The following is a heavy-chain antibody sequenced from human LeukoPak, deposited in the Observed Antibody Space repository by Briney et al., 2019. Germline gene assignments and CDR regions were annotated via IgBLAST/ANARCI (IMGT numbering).Heavy chain of an antibody. D-gene: IGHD3-22*01. J-gene: IGHJ4*02. CDR2: INSDGSST. CDR1: GFTFSTYW. Sequence: GGSLRLSCAASGFTFSTYWMHWVRQGPGKGLVWVSRINSDGSSTTYADSVKGRFTISRDNAKNTLYLQMNSLRAEDTAVYYCARRGYYDSSGNGFDYWGQGTLVTVPS. V-gene: IGHV3-74*01. CDR3: ARRGYYDSSGNGFDY.